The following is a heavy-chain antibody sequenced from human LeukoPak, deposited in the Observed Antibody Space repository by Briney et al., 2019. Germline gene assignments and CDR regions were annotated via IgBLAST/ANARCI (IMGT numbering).Heavy chain of an antibody. V-gene: IGHV1-2*02. CDR1: GYTFIDYY. CDR2: INPNSGGT. Sequence: ASVKVSYKASGYTFIDYYMHWVRQAPGQGLEWMGWINPNSGGTYFAQKFQGRVTMTRDTSISTAHMELSRLRSDDTAVYYCARYALDGYNNFDYWGQGTLVTVSS. CDR3: ARYALDGYNNFDY. D-gene: IGHD5-24*01. J-gene: IGHJ4*02.